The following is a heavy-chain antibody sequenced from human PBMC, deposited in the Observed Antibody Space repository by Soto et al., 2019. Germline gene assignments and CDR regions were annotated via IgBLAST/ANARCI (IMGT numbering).Heavy chain of an antibody. CDR3: ARDRRYYDSSGYSSANYYAMDV. CDR1: RYTFTAYY. D-gene: IGHD3-22*01. J-gene: IGHJ6*02. CDR2: INPNSGDT. Sequence: GASVKVSCKASRYTFTAYYIHWVRQAPGQGLEWMGWINPNSGDTNYAQKFQGRVTMTRDTSLTTAYMELSRPRSDDTAMYYCARDRRYYDSSGYSSANYYAMDVWGQGTTVTVSS. V-gene: IGHV1-2*02.